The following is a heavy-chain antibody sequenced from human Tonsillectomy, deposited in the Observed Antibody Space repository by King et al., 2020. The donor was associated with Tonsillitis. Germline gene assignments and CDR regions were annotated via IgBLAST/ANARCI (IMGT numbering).Heavy chain of an antibody. CDR1: GFTFSTYW. J-gene: IGHJ4*02. V-gene: IGHV3-74*01. D-gene: IGHD3-3*01. CDR3: ARASFKALDFWSGYSTDFYS. CDR2: INSDGSST. Sequence: VQLVESGGGLVQPGGSLRLSCAASGFTFSTYWMHWVRQAPGKGLVWVSRINSDGSSTSYADSVKGRFTISRDNAKNTLYLQMNSLRAEDTAVYYCARASFKALDFWSGYSTDFYSWGQGTLVTVSS.